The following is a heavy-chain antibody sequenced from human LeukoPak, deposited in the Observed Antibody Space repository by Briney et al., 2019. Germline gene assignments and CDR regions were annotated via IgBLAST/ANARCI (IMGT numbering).Heavy chain of an antibody. J-gene: IGHJ3*02. V-gene: IGHV1-18*01. CDR1: GYTFTSYA. D-gene: IGHD1-26*01. Sequence: GASVKVSCKASGYTFTSYAMHWVRQAPGQRLEWMGWISAYNGNTNYAQKLQDRVTMTTDTSTSTAYMELRGLRSDDTAVYYCARDQAYSGSYYGRGADAFDIWGQGTMVTVSS. CDR2: ISAYNGNT. CDR3: ARDQAYSGSYYGRGADAFDI.